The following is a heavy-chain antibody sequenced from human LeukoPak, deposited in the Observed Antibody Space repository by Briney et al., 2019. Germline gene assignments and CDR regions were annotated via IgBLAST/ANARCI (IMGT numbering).Heavy chain of an antibody. CDR1: GYSISSGYY. CDR3: ARDRGTWNDDGFDY. J-gene: IGHJ4*02. CDR2: MYSSGST. Sequence: SETLSLTCTVSGYSISSGYYWGWIRQPPGKGLEWIGSMYSSGSTYYNPSLKSRVTMSVDTSKNQFFLKLSSVTAADTAVYYCARDRGTWNDDGFDYWGQGTLVTVSS. V-gene: IGHV4-38-2*02. D-gene: IGHD1-1*01.